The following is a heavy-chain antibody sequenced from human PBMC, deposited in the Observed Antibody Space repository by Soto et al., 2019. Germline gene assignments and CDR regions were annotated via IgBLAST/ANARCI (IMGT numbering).Heavy chain of an antibody. D-gene: IGHD6-13*01. CDR2: INHSGST. J-gene: IGHJ5*02. V-gene: IGHV4-34*01. CDR1: GGSFRGYY. Sequence: SETLSLTGAVYGGSFRGYYWSWIRQPPGKGLEWIGEINHSGSTNYNPSLKSRVTISVDTSKNQFSLKLSSVTAADTAVYYCARGSPNSSWYYGSWFDPWGQGTLVTVSS. CDR3: ARGSPNSSWYYGSWFDP.